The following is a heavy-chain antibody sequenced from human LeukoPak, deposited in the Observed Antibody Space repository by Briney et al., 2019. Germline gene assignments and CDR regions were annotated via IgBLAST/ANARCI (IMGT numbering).Heavy chain of an antibody. CDR2: IWYDGSNK. J-gene: IGHJ4*02. CDR1: GFTFSSYG. D-gene: IGHD5-12*01. V-gene: IGHV3-33*01. Sequence: RSGGSLRLSCAASGFTFSSYGMHWVRQAPGKGLEWVAVIWYDGSNKYYADSVKGRFTISRDNSKNTLYLQMNSLRAEDTAVYYCARYLLDIVANLDYWGQGTLVTVSS. CDR3: ARYLLDIVANLDY.